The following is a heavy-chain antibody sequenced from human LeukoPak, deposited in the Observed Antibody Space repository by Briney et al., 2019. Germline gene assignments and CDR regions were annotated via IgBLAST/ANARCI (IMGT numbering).Heavy chain of an antibody. CDR2: IWYDGSNK. CDR1: GFTFSSYG. D-gene: IGHD6-6*01. J-gene: IGHJ4*02. V-gene: IGHV3-33*01. Sequence: PGRSLRLSCAASGFTFSSYGMHWVRHAPGKGLEWVAVIWYDGSNKYYADSVKGRFTISRDNSKNTLYLQMNSLRAEDTAVYYCARGRSSSSFDYWGQGTLVTVSS. CDR3: ARGRSSSSFDY.